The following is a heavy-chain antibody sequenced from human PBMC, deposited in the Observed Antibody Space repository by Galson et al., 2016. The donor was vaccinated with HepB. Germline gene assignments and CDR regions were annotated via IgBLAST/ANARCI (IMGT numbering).Heavy chain of an antibody. CDR3: ATGRRVAAGTSHYDAADI. V-gene: IGHV1-69*04. D-gene: IGHD6-13*01. Sequence: SVKVSCKASGGSLRNYGLSWLRQAPGQGLEWMGRLIPVLSMSNYTQKFQGRVTITADRSTNIGYMELSSLRSEDTAVYYCATGRRVAAGTSHYDAADIWGQGTTVTVSS. J-gene: IGHJ6*02. CDR2: LIPVLSMS. CDR1: GGSLRNYG.